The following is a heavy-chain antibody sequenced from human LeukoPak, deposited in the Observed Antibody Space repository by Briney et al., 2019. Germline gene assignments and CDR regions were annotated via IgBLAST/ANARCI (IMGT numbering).Heavy chain of an antibody. CDR3: AREEAFEYSSSGYFDY. Sequence: GASVKVSCKASGYTFASYYMHWLRQAPGQGLEWMGIINPSGGSTSYAQKFQGRVTMTRDTSTSTVYMELSSLRSEDTAVYYCAREEAFEYSSSGYFDYWGQGTLVTVSS. D-gene: IGHD6-6*01. V-gene: IGHV1-46*01. CDR2: INPSGGST. J-gene: IGHJ4*02. CDR1: GYTFASYY.